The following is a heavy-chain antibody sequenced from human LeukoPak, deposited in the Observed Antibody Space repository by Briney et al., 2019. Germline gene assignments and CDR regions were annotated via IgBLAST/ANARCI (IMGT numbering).Heavy chain of an antibody. CDR3: ARDRGIAAAGTIWFDY. Sequence: ASVKVSCKASGYTFTGYYMHWVRQAPGQGLEWMGGIIPIFGTVNYAQKFQGRVTITADESTSTAYMELSSLRSEDTAVYYCARDRGIAAAGTIWFDYWGQGTLVTVSS. CDR1: GYTFTGYY. V-gene: IGHV1-69*13. CDR2: IIPIFGTV. D-gene: IGHD6-13*01. J-gene: IGHJ4*02.